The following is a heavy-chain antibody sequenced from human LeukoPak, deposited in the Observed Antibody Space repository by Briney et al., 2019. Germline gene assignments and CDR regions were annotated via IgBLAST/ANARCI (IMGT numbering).Heavy chain of an antibody. CDR3: AKIPHSSYYYDSSGYLDY. D-gene: IGHD3-22*01. Sequence: QPGGSLRLSCAASGFTFSTYAMNWVRQAPGKGLEWVSAISGSSGSTYTTDSVKGRFTISRNNSKNTLYLQMNSLRAEDTAIYYCAKIPHSSYYYDSSGYLDYWGQGTLVSVSS. J-gene: IGHJ4*02. V-gene: IGHV3-23*01. CDR2: ISGSSGST. CDR1: GFTFSTYA.